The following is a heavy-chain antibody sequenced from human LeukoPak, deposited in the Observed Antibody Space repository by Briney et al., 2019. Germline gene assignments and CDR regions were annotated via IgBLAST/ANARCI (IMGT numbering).Heavy chain of an antibody. V-gene: IGHV3-15*01. J-gene: IGHJ4*02. Sequence: GGSLRLSCAASGFTFSNAWMSWVRQAPGKGLEWVGRIKSKTDGGTTDYAAPVKGRFTISRDDSKNTLYLQTNSLKTEDTAVYYCTTGSIVVVTANVYWGQGTLVTVSS. D-gene: IGHD2-21*02. CDR2: IKSKTDGGTT. CDR3: TTGSIVVVTANVY. CDR1: GFTFSNAW.